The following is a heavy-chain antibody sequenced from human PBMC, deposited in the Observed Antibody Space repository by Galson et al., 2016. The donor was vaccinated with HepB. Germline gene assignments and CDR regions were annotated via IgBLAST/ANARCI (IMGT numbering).Heavy chain of an antibody. CDR1: GFIFSTYS. CDR3: ARMRYSSGWLDGFDI. J-gene: IGHJ3*02. D-gene: IGHD6-19*01. CDR2: ISSGSAYR. Sequence: SLRLSCAASGFIFSTYSMNWVRQAPGKGLEWVSSISSGSAYRYYADSVKGRFTISRDNAKQSLYLQMNSRRAKDTAVYYCARMRYSSGWLDGFDIWGQGTMVTVSS. V-gene: IGHV3-21*01.